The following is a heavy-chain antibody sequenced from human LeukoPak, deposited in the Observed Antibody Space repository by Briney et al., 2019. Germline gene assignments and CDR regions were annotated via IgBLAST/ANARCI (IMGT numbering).Heavy chain of an antibody. CDR3: AIYAGEPGDH. CDR2: ISTSGSTI. V-gene: IGHV3-48*03. J-gene: IGHJ4*02. Sequence: GGSLRLSCAASGFTSGFTFSGFEMNWVRQAPGKGLEWLSYISTSGSTIYYADSVKGRFTISRDNAKNSLFLQMNSLRAEDTAIYYCAIYAGEPGDHWGRGTLVTVSS. D-gene: IGHD3-16*01. CDR1: GFTFSGFE.